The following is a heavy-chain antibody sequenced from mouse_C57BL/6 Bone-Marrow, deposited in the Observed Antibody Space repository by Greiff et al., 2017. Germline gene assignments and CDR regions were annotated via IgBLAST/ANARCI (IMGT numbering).Heavy chain of an antibody. CDR2: ISDGGSYT. J-gene: IGHJ4*01. V-gene: IGHV5-4*03. D-gene: IGHD1-1*01. CDR3: AIGELRSYYYAMDY. CDR1: GFTFSSYA. Sequence: EVKVVESGGGLVKPGGSLKLSCAASGFTFSSYAMSWVRQTPEKRLEWVATISDGGSYTYYPDNVKGRFTISRDNAKNNLYLQMSHLKSEDTAMYYCAIGELRSYYYAMDYGGQGTSVTVSS.